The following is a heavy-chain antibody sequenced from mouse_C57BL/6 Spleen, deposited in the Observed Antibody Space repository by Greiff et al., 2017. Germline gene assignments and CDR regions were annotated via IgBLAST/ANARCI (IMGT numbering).Heavy chain of an antibody. CDR1: GYTFTSYW. Sequence: VQLQQPGAELVRPGSSVKLSCKASGYTFTSYWMDWVKQRPGQGLEWIGNIYPSDSETHYNQKFKDKATLTVDKSSSTAYMQLSSLTSEDSAVYYCAFITTVVATGDYWGQGTTLTVSS. CDR3: AFITTVVATGDY. D-gene: IGHD1-1*01. V-gene: IGHV1-61*01. J-gene: IGHJ2*01. CDR2: IYPSDSET.